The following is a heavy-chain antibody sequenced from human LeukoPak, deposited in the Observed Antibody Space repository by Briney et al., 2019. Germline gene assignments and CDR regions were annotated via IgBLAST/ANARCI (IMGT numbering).Heavy chain of an antibody. V-gene: IGHV3-30-3*01. D-gene: IGHD6-13*01. J-gene: IGHJ4*02. Sequence: GGSLRLSCAASGFTFDDYAMHWVRQAPGKGLEWVAGTSYDGTNKYYADSVKGRFTISRDNSKNTLHLQMDSLRPEDTAVYYCTREAGYGSSWPLDYWGQGNLVTVSS. CDR1: GFTFDDYA. CDR3: TREAGYGSSWPLDY. CDR2: TSYDGTNK.